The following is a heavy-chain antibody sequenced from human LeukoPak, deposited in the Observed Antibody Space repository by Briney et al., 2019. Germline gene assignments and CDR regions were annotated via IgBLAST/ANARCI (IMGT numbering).Heavy chain of an antibody. CDR2: IYHSGST. CDR1: GGSISSGGYS. CDR3: ARKTRKGFDY. Sequence: SQTLSLTCAVSGGSISSGGYSWSWIRQPPGKGLEWIGYIYHSGSTYYNPSLKSRVTISVDGSKNQFSLKLSSVTAADTAVYYCARKTRKGFDYWGQGTLVTVSS. V-gene: IGHV4-30-2*01. J-gene: IGHJ4*02.